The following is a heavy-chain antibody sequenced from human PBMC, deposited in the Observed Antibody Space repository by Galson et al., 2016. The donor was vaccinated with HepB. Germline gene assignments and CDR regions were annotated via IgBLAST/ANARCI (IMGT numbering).Heavy chain of an antibody. D-gene: IGHD6-19*01. V-gene: IGHV3-23*01. CDR2: ISASGAGT. J-gene: IGHJ4*02. CDR3: AEEISVAGVNGLPSDY. CDR1: GFTFSSDA. Sequence: SLRLSCAASGFTFSSDAMSWVRQAPEKGLEWVSGISASGAGTYYADSVKGRFTISRDNFKNTLYLQMNSLRAEDTAVYYCAEEISVAGVNGLPSDYWGQGTLVTVSS.